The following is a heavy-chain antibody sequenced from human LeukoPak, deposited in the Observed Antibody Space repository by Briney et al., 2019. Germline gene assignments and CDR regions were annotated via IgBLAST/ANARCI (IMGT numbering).Heavy chain of an antibody. D-gene: IGHD2-2*01. Sequence: ASVMVSCKASGYTFTGYYIYWVRQAPGQGLEWMGWNNPNSGDTKYAQKFQGRVTMTRDTSISTAYMELNSLRSDDTAVYYCARYCSTATCSEGDVYWGQGTLVTVFS. CDR1: GYTFTGYY. CDR2: NNPNSGDT. J-gene: IGHJ4*02. CDR3: ARYCSTATCSEGDVY. V-gene: IGHV1-2*02.